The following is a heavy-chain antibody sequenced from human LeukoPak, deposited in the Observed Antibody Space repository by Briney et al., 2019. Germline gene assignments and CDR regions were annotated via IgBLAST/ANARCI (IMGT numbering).Heavy chain of an antibody. J-gene: IGHJ5*02. D-gene: IGHD6-13*01. CDR1: GGSISSYY. Sequence: PSETLSLTCTVSGGSISSYYWSWIRQPPGKGLDWIGYIYYSGSTNYNPSLNSRVTISVDTSKNQFSLKLSSVTAADTAVYYCARRAAAGWFDPWGQGTLVTVSS. CDR2: IYYSGST. CDR3: ARRAAAGWFDP. V-gene: IGHV4-59*01.